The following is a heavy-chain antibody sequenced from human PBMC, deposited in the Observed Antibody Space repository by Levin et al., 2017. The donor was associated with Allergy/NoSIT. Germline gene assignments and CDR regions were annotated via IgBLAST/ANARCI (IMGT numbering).Heavy chain of an antibody. D-gene: IGHD4-23*01. CDR3: VKVFREYGGDY. CDR1: GFTFSSYA. J-gene: IGHJ4*02. Sequence: PGGSLRLSCSASGFTFSSYAMHWVRQAPGKGLEYVSAISSNGDSTYYADSVKGRFTISRDNSKNTLYLQMTSLRAEDTAVYYCVKVFREYGGDYWGQGTLVTVSS. CDR2: ISSNGDST. V-gene: IGHV3-64D*06.